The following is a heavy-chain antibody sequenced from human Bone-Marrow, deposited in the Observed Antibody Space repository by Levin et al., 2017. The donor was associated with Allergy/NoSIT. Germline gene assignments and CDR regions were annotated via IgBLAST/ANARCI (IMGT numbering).Heavy chain of an antibody. Sequence: ASVKVSCAASGFSFSSLLMTWVRQAPGKGLEWVSSISGGGDGTYYANSVEGRFSISRDNSKNTLYLQMNSLRAEDTAVYYCAAAGGGEFDAWGQGTLLTVSS. D-gene: IGHD2-8*02. CDR3: AAAGGGEFDA. CDR1: GFSFSSLL. J-gene: IGHJ4*02. V-gene: IGHV3-23*01. CDR2: ISGGGDGT.